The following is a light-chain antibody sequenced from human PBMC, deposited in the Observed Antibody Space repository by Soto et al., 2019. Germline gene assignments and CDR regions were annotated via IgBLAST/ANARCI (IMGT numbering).Light chain of an antibody. CDR3: AAWDDSLNGHV. CDR2: SSN. CDR1: SSNIGANS. Sequence: QSVLTQPHSASGTPGQRVTISCSGSSSNIGANSVQWFQHLPGTAPKVHIYSSNHRPSGVPERFSGSKSGTSASLAISELQSDDEADYYCAAWDDSLNGHVFGTGTKLTVL. V-gene: IGLV1-44*01. J-gene: IGLJ1*01.